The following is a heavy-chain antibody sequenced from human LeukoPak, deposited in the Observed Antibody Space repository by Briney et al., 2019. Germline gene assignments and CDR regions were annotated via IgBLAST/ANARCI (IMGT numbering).Heavy chain of an antibody. Sequence: GGSLRLSCAASGFTFSSYWMHWVRQAPGKGLVWVSRIDSDGSSTSYADSVKGRFTISRDNAKNTLYLQMNSLRAEDTAVYYCAREAQADYSPQIDYWGQGTLVTVSS. CDR2: IDSDGSST. CDR3: AREAQADYSPQIDY. J-gene: IGHJ4*02. V-gene: IGHV3-74*01. D-gene: IGHD4-11*01. CDR1: GFTFSSYW.